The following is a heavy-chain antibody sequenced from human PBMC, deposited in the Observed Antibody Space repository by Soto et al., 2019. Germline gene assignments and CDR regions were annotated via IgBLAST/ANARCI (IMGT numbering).Heavy chain of an antibody. CDR3: ARETGTTENWFDP. J-gene: IGHJ5*02. CDR2: IIHNFGTA. V-gene: IGHV1-69*01. CDR1: GGTFSSYA. Sequence: QVQLVQSGAEVKKPGSSVKVSCKASGGTFSSYAISWVRQAPGQGLEWMGGIIHNFGTAHYAPKIQGRVTITADESTSTAYMELSSLRAEDTAVYYCARETGTTENWFDPWGQGTLVAVSS. D-gene: IGHD1-1*01.